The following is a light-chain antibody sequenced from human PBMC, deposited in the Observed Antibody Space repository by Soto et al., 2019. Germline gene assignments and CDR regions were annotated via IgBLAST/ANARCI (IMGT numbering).Light chain of an antibody. Sequence: HSVLTQPASVSAGPGQSITISCSGTSSDVGRYNYFSWYQQHPGKAPKLMIYEVNNRPSGVSNRFSGSKSDNTASLTISGLQAEDEADYYCCSYTTSSTYVFGTGTKVTVL. CDR3: CSYTTSSTYV. V-gene: IGLV2-14*01. CDR2: EVN. CDR1: SSDVGRYNY. J-gene: IGLJ1*01.